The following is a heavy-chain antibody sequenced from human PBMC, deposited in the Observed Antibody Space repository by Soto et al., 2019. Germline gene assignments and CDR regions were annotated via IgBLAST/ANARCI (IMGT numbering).Heavy chain of an antibody. D-gene: IGHD1-26*01. CDR2: IIPIFGTA. Sequence: RASVKVSCKASGGTFSGYAISWVRQAPGQGLEWMGGIIPIFGTANYAQKFQGRVTITADESTSTAYMELSSLRSEDTAVYYCAPAVTYSGYLGYWGQGTLVTVSS. J-gene: IGHJ4*02. CDR1: GGTFSGYA. V-gene: IGHV1-69*13. CDR3: APAVTYSGYLGY.